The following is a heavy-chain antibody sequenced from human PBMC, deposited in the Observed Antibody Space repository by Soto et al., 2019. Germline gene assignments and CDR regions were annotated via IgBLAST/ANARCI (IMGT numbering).Heavy chain of an antibody. V-gene: IGHV3-21*01. J-gene: IGHJ1*01. CDR2: ISSSSSYI. D-gene: IGHD3-22*01. CDR1: GFTFSSYS. CDR3: ASYDSSGYYRQGYFQH. Sequence: VGSLRLSCAASGFTFSSYSMNWVRQAPGKGLEWVSSISSSSSYIYYADSVKGRFTISRDNAKNSLYLQMNSLRAEDTAVYYCASYDSSGYYRQGYFQHWGQGTLVTVS.